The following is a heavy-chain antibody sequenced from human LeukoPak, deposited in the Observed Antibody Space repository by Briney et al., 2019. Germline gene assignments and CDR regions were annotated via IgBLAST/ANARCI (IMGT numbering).Heavy chain of an antibody. J-gene: IGHJ4*02. D-gene: IGHD5-18*01. CDR2: IWYDGSNK. CDR1: GFMFSSYG. CDR3: AKGPSDTTLDTAFDY. V-gene: IGHV3-33*06. Sequence: QSGRSLRLSCAASGFMFSSYGMYWVRQAPGKGLEWVAVIWYDGSNKYYADSVKGRFTISRDNSKNTLYLQMNSLRVEDTAVYYCAKGPSDTTLDTAFDYWGQGTLVTVSS.